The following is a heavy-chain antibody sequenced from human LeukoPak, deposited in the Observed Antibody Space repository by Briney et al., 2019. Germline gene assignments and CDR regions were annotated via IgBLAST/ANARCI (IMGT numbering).Heavy chain of an antibody. J-gene: IGHJ4*02. CDR2: IYTSGST. CDR1: GGSISSGSYY. D-gene: IGHD7-27*01. V-gene: IGHV4-61*02. CDR3: AREGRNWGNFDY. Sequence: NPSETLSLTCTVSGGSISSGSYYWSWIRQPAGKGLEWIGRIYTSGSTNYNPSLKSRVTISVDTSKNQSSLKLSSVTAADTAVYYCAREGRNWGNFDYWGQGTLVTVSS.